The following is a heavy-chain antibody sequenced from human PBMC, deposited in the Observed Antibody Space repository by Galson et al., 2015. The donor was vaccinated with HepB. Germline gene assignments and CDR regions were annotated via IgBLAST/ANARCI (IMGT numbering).Heavy chain of an antibody. CDR2: IYSGGST. D-gene: IGHD3-9*01. J-gene: IGHJ3*02. CDR3: ARDGGIFVTGKDAFDI. CDR1: GFTVSSNY. V-gene: IGHV3-66*01. Sequence: SLRLSCAASGFTVSSNYMSWVRQAPGKGLEWVSVIYSGGSTYYADSVKGRFTISRDNSKNTLYLQMNSLRAEDTAVYYCARDGGIFVTGKDAFDIWGQGTMVTVSS.